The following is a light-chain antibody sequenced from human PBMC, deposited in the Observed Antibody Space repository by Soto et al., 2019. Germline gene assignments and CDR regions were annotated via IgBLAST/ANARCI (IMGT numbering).Light chain of an antibody. CDR3: CSYAGSRSFVV. Sequence: QSALTQPASVSGSPGQSITFSCTGTSSDVGSYNLVSWYQQHPGKAPKLIIYEGSKRPSGVSNRFSGSKSGNTASLTISGLQAEDEADYYCCSYAGSRSFVVFGGGTKLTVL. CDR2: EGS. J-gene: IGLJ2*01. CDR1: SSDVGSYNL. V-gene: IGLV2-23*03.